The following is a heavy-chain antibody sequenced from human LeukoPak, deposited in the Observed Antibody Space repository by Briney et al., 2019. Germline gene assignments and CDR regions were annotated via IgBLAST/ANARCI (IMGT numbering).Heavy chain of an antibody. CDR3: ARGKRRFDL. CDR2: ISNGGCSI. V-gene: IGHV3-11*01. J-gene: IGHJ5*02. D-gene: IGHD4-23*01. CDR1: GFNFSEHY. Sequence: GGSLTLSCAASGFNFSEHYKSWIRHAPGKGLEWVSYISNGGCSIYYADSVKGRFTMSRDNAKVSLYVQMISLRAEDTAIYYCARGKRRFDLWGQGTLVTVSS.